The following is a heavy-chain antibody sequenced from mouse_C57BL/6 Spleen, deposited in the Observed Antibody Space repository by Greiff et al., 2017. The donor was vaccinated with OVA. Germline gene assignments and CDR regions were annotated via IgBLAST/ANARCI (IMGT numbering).Heavy chain of an antibody. Sequence: LVEPGASVKISCKASGYSFTSYYIHWVKQRPGQGLEWNGWIYPGSGNTKYNEKFKGKATLTADTSSSTSYMQLSSLTSEDSAVYYCARRGATTVVALDYWGQGTTLTVSS. CDR1: GYSFTSYY. V-gene: IGHV1-66*01. D-gene: IGHD1-1*01. CDR2: IYPGSGNT. J-gene: IGHJ2*01. CDR3: ARRGATTVVALDY.